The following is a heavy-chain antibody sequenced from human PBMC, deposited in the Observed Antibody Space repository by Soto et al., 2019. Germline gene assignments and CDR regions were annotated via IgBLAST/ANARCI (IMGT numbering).Heavy chain of an antibody. J-gene: IGHJ6*02. CDR3: APLTVSLSGPYGIHV. CDR2: MFYSGLS. D-gene: IGHD2-15*01. Sequence: PSGTLSLTCTVSGYPVISSDYYWAWIRQPPGKGLEWIGSMFYSGLSYYNPSLKSRVTLSVDTSKNQFSVRLNSVTAADTAVYYCAPLTVSLSGPYGIHVWGQGTTVTVSS. CDR1: GYPVISSDYY. V-gene: IGHV4-39*01.